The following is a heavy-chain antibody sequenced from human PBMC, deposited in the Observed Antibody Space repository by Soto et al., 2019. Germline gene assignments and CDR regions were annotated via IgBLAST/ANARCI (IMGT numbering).Heavy chain of an antibody. J-gene: IGHJ5*02. Sequence: EVQLLESGGGLVQPGGSLRLSCAASGFTFSSYAMSWVRQAPGKGLEWVSAISGSGGSTYYVDSVKGRFTISRDNSKNKLDLQMNSLRAEDTGLYFCAKGAVGAAKNWFAPLGRGTLVTVSS. CDR2: ISGSGGST. D-gene: IGHD6-13*01. V-gene: IGHV3-23*01. CDR3: AKGAVGAAKNWFAP. CDR1: GFTFSSYA.